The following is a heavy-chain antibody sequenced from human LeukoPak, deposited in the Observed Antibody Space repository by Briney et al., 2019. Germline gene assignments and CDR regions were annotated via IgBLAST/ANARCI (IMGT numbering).Heavy chain of an antibody. CDR3: AREQDYGDYGVYYFDY. V-gene: IGHV3-21*01. CDR1: GFTFSSYS. J-gene: IGHJ4*02. CDR2: ISSSSSYI. Sequence: GGSLRLSCAASGFTFSSYSMNWVRQAPGKGLEWVSSISSSSSYIYYADSVKGRFTISRDNAKNSLYLQMNSLRAEDTAVYYCAREQDYGDYGVYYFDYWGQGTLVTVSS. D-gene: IGHD4-17*01.